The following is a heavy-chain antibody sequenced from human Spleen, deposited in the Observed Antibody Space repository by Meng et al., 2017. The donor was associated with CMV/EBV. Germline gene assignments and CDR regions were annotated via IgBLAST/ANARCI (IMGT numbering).Heavy chain of an antibody. Sequence: ASVKVSCKASGGTFSSYTISWVRQATGQGLEWMGWMNPNSGNTGYAQKFQGRVTMTRNTSISTAYMELSSLRSEDTAVYYCARDLVNFWSGSAYYYYGMDVWGQGTTVTVSS. CDR1: GGTFSSYT. CDR2: MNPNSGNT. J-gene: IGHJ6*02. D-gene: IGHD3-3*01. V-gene: IGHV1-8*02. CDR3: ARDLVNFWSGSAYYYYGMDV.